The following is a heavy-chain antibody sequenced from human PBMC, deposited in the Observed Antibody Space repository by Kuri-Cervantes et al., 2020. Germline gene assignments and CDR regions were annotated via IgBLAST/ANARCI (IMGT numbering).Heavy chain of an antibody. CDR2: MNPNSGNT. D-gene: IGHD1-26*01. Sequence: ASVKVSCKASGYTFTSYDINWVRQATGQGLEWMGWMNPNSGNTGYAQKFQGRVTMTRNTSISTAYMELSSLRSEDTAVYYCARDIREWELHPGDYWGQGTLVTVSS. V-gene: IGHV1-8*01. CDR1: GYTFTSYD. CDR3: ARDIREWELHPGDY. J-gene: IGHJ4*02.